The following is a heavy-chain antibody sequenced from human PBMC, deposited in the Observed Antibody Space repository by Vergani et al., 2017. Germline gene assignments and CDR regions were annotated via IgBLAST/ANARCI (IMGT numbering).Heavy chain of an antibody. CDR2: MISILCIA. Sequence: QVQLVQSGAEVKKPGSSVKVSCKASGGTFSSYTISWVRQAPGQGLEWMGRMISILCIANYAQKFQGRVTITADKSTSTAYMELSSLRSEDTAVYCCARAWAAYKNYVSYNWFDPWGQGTLVTGSS. CDR3: ARAWAAYKNYVSYNWFDP. D-gene: IGHD4-11*01. J-gene: IGHJ5*02. V-gene: IGHV1-69*02. CDR1: GGTFSSYT.